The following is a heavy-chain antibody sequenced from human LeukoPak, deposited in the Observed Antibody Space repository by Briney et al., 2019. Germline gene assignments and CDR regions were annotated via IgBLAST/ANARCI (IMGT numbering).Heavy chain of an antibody. CDR2: INWNGGSP. Sequence: SGGSLRLSCAASGFIFDDYGMSWVRQAPGKGLEWVSGINWNGGSPGYADSVKGRFTISRDNAKNSLYLQMNSLRAEDTALYYCARVDAISHTYWGFGGHSNNFDFWGQGTLVTVSS. J-gene: IGHJ4*02. CDR1: GFIFDDYG. V-gene: IGHV3-20*04. CDR3: ARVDAISHTYWGFGGHSNNFDF. D-gene: IGHD7-27*01.